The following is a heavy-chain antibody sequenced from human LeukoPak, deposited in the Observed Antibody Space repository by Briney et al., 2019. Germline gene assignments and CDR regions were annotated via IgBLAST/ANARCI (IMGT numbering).Heavy chain of an antibody. J-gene: IGHJ3*02. CDR2: IYYSGST. V-gene: IGHV4-59*08. Sequence: SETLSLTCTVSGGSISSYCWSWIRQPPGKGPEWIGYIYYSGSTNYNPSLNSRVTISVDTSKNQFSLKLSSVTAADTAVYYCARHGYDILAGLIWGQGTMVTVSS. D-gene: IGHD3-9*01. CDR3: ARHGYDILAGLI. CDR1: GGSISSYC.